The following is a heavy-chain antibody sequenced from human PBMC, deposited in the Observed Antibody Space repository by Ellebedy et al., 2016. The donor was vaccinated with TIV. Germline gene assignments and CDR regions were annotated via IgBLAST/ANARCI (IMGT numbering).Heavy chain of an antibody. J-gene: IGHJ5*02. CDR3: ARDARDFNWFDP. CDR1: GGSISSPSYY. V-gene: IGHV4-39*02. D-gene: IGHD2/OR15-2a*01. CDR2: MSYSGDT. Sequence: GSLRLXCTVSGGSISSPSYYWAWIRQPPGKGLEWIGSMSYSGDTFYNPPLKSRVTISVDVSKKQFSLKVTSVTAADTAVYYCARDARDFNWFDPWGQGTLVTVSS.